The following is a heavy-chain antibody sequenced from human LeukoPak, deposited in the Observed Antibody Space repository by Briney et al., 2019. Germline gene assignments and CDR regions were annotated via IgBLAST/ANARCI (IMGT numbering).Heavy chain of an antibody. CDR3: ARDPKGSSLYYYYYMDV. CDR2: INPNSGGT. Sequence: ASVKVSCKASGYTFTGYYMHWVRQAPGQGLEWMGWINPNSGGTNYAQKFQGRVTMTRDTSISTAYMELSRLRSDDTAVYYCARDPKGSSLYYYYYMDVWGKGTTVTVSS. CDR1: GYTFTGYY. J-gene: IGHJ6*03. V-gene: IGHV1-2*02.